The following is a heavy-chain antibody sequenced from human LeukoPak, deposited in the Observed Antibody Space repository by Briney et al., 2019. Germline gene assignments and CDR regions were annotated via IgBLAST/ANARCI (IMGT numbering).Heavy chain of an antibody. Sequence: PSETLSLTCAVYGGSFSGYYWSWIRQPPGKGLEWIGEINHSGSTNYNPSLKSRVTISVDTSKNQFSLKLSSVTAADTAVYYCASVIVVVPAAYLLYSSSRRNWFDPWGQGTLVTVSS. CDR1: GGSFSGYY. CDR2: INHSGST. V-gene: IGHV4-34*01. CDR3: ASVIVVVPAAYLLYSSSRRNWFDP. D-gene: IGHD2-2*01. J-gene: IGHJ5*02.